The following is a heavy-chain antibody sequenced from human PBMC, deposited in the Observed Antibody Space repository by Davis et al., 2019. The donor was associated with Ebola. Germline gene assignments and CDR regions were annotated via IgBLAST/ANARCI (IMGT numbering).Heavy chain of an antibody. D-gene: IGHD6-13*01. CDR1: GFTFSSYA. CDR2: ISSSGGST. CDR3: AKHFSSSWYNWFDP. V-gene: IGHV3-23*01. J-gene: IGHJ5*02. Sequence: GESLKISCAASGFTFSSYAMSWVRQAPGKGLEWVSGISSSGGSTSYADSVKGRFTISRDNSKNTLYLQMKSLRGEDTALYYCAKHFSSSWYNWFDPWGQGILVTVSS.